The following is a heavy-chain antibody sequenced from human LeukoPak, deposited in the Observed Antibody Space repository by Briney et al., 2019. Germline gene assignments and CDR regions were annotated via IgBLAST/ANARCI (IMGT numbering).Heavy chain of an antibody. CDR2: IYTSGST. J-gene: IGHJ4*02. V-gene: IGHV4-61*02. CDR1: GGSISSGSYY. D-gene: IGHD3-3*01. CDR3: ARDRITIFGVVTLDY. Sequence: PSVTLSLTCTVSGGSISSGSYYWSWIRQPAGKGLEWIGRIYTSGSTNYNPSLKSRVTISVDTSKNQFSLKLSSVTAADTAVYYCARDRITIFGVVTLDYWGQGTLVTVSS.